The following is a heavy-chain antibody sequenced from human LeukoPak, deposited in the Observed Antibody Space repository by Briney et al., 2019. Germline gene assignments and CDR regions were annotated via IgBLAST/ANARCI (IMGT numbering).Heavy chain of an antibody. V-gene: IGHV3-30*18. CDR2: ISYDGSNK. J-gene: IGHJ4*02. Sequence: GGSLRLSCAASGFTFSSYGMHWVRQAPGKGLEWAAVISYDGSNKYYADSVKGRFPISRDNSKNTLYLQMNSLRAEDTAVYYCANLLRWEPYWGQGTLVTVSS. D-gene: IGHD4-23*01. CDR3: ANLLRWEPY. CDR1: GFTFSSYG.